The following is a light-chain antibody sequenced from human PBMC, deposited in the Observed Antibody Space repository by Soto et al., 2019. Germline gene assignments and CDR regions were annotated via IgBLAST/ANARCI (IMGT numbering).Light chain of an antibody. J-gene: IGLJ2*01. CDR2: EVT. CDR1: SSDVGGFNY. V-gene: IGLV2-14*01. Sequence: QSALTQPASVSGSPGQSITISCTGTSSDVGGFNYAAWYQQHPGKAPRLMIYEVTNRPSGVSNRFSGSKSGNTASLTISGLRAEDEGDYFCSSYTITSSLVLFGGGTKLTVL. CDR3: SSYTITSSLVL.